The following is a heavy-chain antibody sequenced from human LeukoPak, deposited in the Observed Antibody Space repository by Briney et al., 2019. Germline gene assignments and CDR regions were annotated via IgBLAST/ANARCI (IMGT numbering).Heavy chain of an antibody. V-gene: IGHV3-48*03. CDR2: ISSSGSTI. Sequence: GGSLRLSCAASGFTFSSYEMNWVRQAPGEGLGWVSYISSSGSTINYADSVKGRFTISRDNAKNSLYLQMNSLRAEDTAVYYCAREAAYYYGSGSTPGTGMDVWGQGTTVTVSS. CDR3: AREAAYYYGSGSTPGTGMDV. D-gene: IGHD3-10*01. J-gene: IGHJ6*02. CDR1: GFTFSSYE.